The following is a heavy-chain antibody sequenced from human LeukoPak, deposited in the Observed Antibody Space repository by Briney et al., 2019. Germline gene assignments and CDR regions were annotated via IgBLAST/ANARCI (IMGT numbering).Heavy chain of an antibody. CDR3: AKDNLRKLTSGYYFDS. CDR2: ISWDGGST. Sequence: GGSLRLSCAASGFTFDDYSMHWVRQPPGKGLEWVSLISWDGGSTFYAESVKGRFTISRDNNKNSLYLQMNSLRTEDTALYYCAKDNLRKLTSGYYFDSWGQGTLVTVSS. J-gene: IGHJ4*02. V-gene: IGHV3-43*01. CDR1: GFTFDDYS. D-gene: IGHD1-14*01.